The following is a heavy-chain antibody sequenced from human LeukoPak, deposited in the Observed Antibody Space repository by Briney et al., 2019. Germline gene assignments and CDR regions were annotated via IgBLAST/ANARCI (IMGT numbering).Heavy chain of an antibody. CDR3: AKDSSSWPRGLDY. CDR2: TSGNGGNK. Sequence: PGGSLRLSCAASEFTFSSYAMSWVRQAPGKGLEWVSITSGNGGNKYYADSVKGRFTISRDNSKNTLYLQMNSLRAEDTALYYCAKDSSSWPRGLDYWGQGTLVTVSS. J-gene: IGHJ4*02. CDR1: EFTFSSYA. D-gene: IGHD6-13*01. V-gene: IGHV3-23*01.